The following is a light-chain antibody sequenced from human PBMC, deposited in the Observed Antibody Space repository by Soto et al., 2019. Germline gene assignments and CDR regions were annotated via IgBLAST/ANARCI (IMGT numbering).Light chain of an antibody. CDR1: QSVTNSY. J-gene: IGKJ1*01. V-gene: IGKV3D-20*02. CDR3: QQGTDWPPGT. Sequence: VMSQSAVTVSVSPGERATLSCRASQSVTNSYLAWYQQKPGQAPRLLIYDASNRATGIPDRFRGSGSGTDFTLTISSLEPEDFALYYSQQGTDWPPGTFGQGTKVDI. CDR2: DAS.